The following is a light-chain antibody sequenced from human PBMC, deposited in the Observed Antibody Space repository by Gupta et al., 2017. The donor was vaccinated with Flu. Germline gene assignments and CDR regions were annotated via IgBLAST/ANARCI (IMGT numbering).Light chain of an antibody. CDR3: QTWDSSTDVV. CDR2: QDK. CDR1: NLGNKY. V-gene: IGLV3-1*01. J-gene: IGLJ2*01. Sequence: PGQTASIACSGDNLGNKYASWYQQKPGQSPVLVIYQDKKRPSRIPERFSGSNSGNTATLTISGTQAMDEADYFCQTWDSSTDVVFGGGTKLTVL.